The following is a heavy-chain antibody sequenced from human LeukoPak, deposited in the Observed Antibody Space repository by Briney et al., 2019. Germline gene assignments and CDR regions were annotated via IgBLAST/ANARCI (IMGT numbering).Heavy chain of an antibody. CDR1: GGSISSSSYY. CDR2: IYYSGST. V-gene: IGHV4-39*07. CDR3: ARLKCSSTSCFYYYYMDV. J-gene: IGHJ6*03. Sequence: PSETLSLTCTVSGGSISSSSYYWGWIRQPPVKGLEWIGSIYYSGSTYYNPSLKSRVTISVDTSKNQFSLKLSSVTAADTAVYYCARLKCSSTSCFYYYYMDVWGKGTTVTISS. D-gene: IGHD2-2*01.